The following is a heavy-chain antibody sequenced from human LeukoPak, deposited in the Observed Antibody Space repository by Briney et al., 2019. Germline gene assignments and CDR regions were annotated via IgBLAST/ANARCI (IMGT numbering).Heavy chain of an antibody. Sequence: GGSLRLSCAASGFTFNTFWMHWVRQVPGKGLVWVSRINSDESRTNYADSVKGRFTISRDNAKNTLYLHMNSLRAEDTAVYYCTANYNYWGQGTLVTVPS. V-gene: IGHV3-74*01. D-gene: IGHD3-10*01. CDR3: TANYNY. CDR1: GFTFNTFW. J-gene: IGHJ4*02. CDR2: INSDESRT.